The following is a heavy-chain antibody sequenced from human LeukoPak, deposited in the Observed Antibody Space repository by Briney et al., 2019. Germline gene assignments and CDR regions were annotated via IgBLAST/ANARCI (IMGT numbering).Heavy chain of an antibody. J-gene: IGHJ4*02. CDR3: ARLNQGNRFDY. V-gene: IGHV4-39*01. D-gene: IGHD1-14*01. Sequence: SETLSLTCTVSGGSISSSSLYWGWIRQPPGKGLEWIGRIYYSGNTFYNPSLKSRVTISVDTSKNQFSLKLSSITAADTAVYYCARLNQGNRFDYWGQGALVTVSS. CDR1: GGSISSSSLY. CDR2: IYYSGNT.